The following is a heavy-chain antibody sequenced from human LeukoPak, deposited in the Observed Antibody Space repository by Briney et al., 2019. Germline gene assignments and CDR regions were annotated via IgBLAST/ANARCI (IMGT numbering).Heavy chain of an antibody. Sequence: PGRSLRLSCAASGFTFSSYGMHRVRQAPGKGLEWVAVISYDGSNKFYADSVKGRFTISRDNSKNTLYLQMNSLKTEDTAVYYCAKGRPTVTTNHGEFDYWGQGTLVTVSS. D-gene: IGHD4-17*01. J-gene: IGHJ4*02. CDR2: ISYDGSNK. CDR1: GFTFSSYG. V-gene: IGHV3-30*18. CDR3: AKGRPTVTTNHGEFDY.